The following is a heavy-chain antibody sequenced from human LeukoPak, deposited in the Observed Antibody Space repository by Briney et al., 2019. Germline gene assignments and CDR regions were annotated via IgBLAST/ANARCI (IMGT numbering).Heavy chain of an antibody. Sequence: GGSLRLSCIASGITFSDYWVTWVRQAPGKGLEWVANIKQDASERYFVESVKGRFTISRDNAMNSVYLQMTNLRGEDTAVYYCASGYTASMFWGQGTLVTVSS. CDR3: ASGYTASMF. CDR2: IKQDASER. J-gene: IGHJ4*02. CDR1: GITFSDYW. D-gene: IGHD5-24*01. V-gene: IGHV3-7*01.